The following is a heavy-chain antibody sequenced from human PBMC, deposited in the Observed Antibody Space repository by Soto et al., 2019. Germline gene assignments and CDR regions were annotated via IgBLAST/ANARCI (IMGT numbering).Heavy chain of an antibody. V-gene: IGHV5-51*01. CDR2: IFPSDSDT. J-gene: IGHJ4*02. CDR3: ANPYLNYDN. CDR1: GYSFSNFW. Sequence: GESLKISCKGSGYSFSNFWIGWVRQMPGKGLEWMGIIFPSDSDTKYRPPFQGQVTISADLSISTAYLQWSSLKASDTAIYYCANPYLNYDNWGQGTVVTGSS.